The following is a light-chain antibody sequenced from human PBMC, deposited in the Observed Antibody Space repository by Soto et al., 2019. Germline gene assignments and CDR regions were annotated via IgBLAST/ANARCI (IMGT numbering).Light chain of an antibody. Sequence: QSALTQPASVSGSPGQSIAISCTGTSSDVGGYYSVSWYQQHPGKAPKLVIYDVSNRPSGVSNRFSGSKSGNTASLPISGLQAEDEADYYCSSYTSSSTRVFGGGTKLTVL. CDR2: DVS. J-gene: IGLJ2*01. V-gene: IGLV2-14*01. CDR3: SSYTSSSTRV. CDR1: SSDVGGYYS.